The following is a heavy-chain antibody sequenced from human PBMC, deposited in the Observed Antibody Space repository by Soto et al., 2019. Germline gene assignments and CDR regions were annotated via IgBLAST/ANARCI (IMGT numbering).Heavy chain of an antibody. CDR2: IKSKTDGGTT. Sequence: EVQLVESGGGLVEPGGSLRLSCAASGFTFSHAWMNWVRQAPGKGLEWVGRIKSKTDGGTTDYAAPVKGRFTFSRDDSKNTLYLQMNSLKTEVTAVDYCNTGISMMGRYWGQGTVVTVSS. V-gene: IGHV3-15*07. CDR1: GFTFSHAW. J-gene: IGHJ4*02. D-gene: IGHD3-22*01. CDR3: NTGISMMGRY.